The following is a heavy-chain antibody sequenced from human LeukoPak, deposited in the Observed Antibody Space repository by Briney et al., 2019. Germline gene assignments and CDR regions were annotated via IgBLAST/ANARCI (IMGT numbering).Heavy chain of an antibody. CDR1: GGSFSGYY. CDR2: INHSGST. V-gene: IGHV4-34*01. CDR3: ARLRDGRWLLES. D-gene: IGHD3-10*01. J-gene: IGHJ4*02. Sequence: SETLSLTCAVYGGSFSGYYWSWIRQPPGKGLEWIGEINHSGSTNYNPSLKSRVTISVDTPKNQFSLKLSSVTAADTAVYYCARLRDGRWLLESWGQGTLVTVSA.